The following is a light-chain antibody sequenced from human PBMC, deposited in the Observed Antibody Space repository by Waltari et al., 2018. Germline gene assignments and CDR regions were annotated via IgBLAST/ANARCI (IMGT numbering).Light chain of an antibody. CDR1: KSIGNY. J-gene: IGKJ1*01. Sequence: DIQVTQSPSSLSAAVGDRVSITCRASKSIGNYLNWYQQKPVKAPKLLIYSASSLQSGVPSRFSGSGSGTEFTLTITSLQPEDFAIYYCQETYSSPPSTFGQGTKVESK. CDR2: SAS. V-gene: IGKV1-39*01. CDR3: QETYSSPPST.